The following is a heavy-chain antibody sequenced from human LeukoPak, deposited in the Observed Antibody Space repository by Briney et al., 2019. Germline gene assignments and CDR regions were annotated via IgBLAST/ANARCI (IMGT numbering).Heavy chain of an antibody. D-gene: IGHD5-24*01. CDR1: GFTFSSYG. CDR3: ARARDGYRTDYFDY. Sequence: GGSLRLSCAAPGFTFSSYGMHWVRQAPGKGLEWVAVIWYDGSNKYYADSVKGRFTISRDNSKNTLYLQMNSLRAEDTAVYYCARARDGYRTDYFDYWGQGTLVTVSS. CDR2: IWYDGSNK. V-gene: IGHV3-33*01. J-gene: IGHJ4*02.